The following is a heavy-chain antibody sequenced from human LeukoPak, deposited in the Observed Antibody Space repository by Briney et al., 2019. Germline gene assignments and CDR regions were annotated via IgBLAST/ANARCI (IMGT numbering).Heavy chain of an antibody. CDR3: AKGRLGGGWYFDL. D-gene: IGHD7-27*01. CDR2: LTGSGITT. Sequence: GSLRLSCAASGFTFSSYAMTWVRQAPGKGLEWVSALTGSGITTYYADSVKGRFTISRDNSKNTLYLQMNTLRAEDTAVYYCAKGRLGGGWYFDLWGRGTLVTVSS. CDR1: GFTFSSYA. V-gene: IGHV3-23*01. J-gene: IGHJ2*01.